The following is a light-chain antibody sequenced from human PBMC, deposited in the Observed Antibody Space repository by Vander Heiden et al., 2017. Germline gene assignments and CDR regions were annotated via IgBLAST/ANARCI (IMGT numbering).Light chain of an antibody. CDR1: KLGNKF. CDR3: QAWDSSPHVV. Sequence: SYEMTQPPSMSVSPGQTASITCSGDKLGNKFVCWYQQKPGQSPMAVIYEDSRRHSGIPERFSGSHSGNTATLTISGTQAVDEADYYCQAWDSSPHVVFGGGTKLTVL. J-gene: IGLJ2*01. CDR2: EDS. V-gene: IGLV3-1*01.